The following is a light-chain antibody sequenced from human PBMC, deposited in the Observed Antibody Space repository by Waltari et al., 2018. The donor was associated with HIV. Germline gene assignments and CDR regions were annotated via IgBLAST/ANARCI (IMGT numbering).Light chain of an antibody. Sequence: EIVLTQSPATLSLSPGERATLSCRASQSVSSSYLAWYQQKLGQAPRLLVYGASSRATGIPARFSASGSGTDFTLTSSRLEPEDSAVYYCQQYGSSPPYTFGQGTKLEIK. V-gene: IGKV3-20*01. J-gene: IGKJ2*01. CDR3: QQYGSSPPYT. CDR1: QSVSSSY. CDR2: GAS.